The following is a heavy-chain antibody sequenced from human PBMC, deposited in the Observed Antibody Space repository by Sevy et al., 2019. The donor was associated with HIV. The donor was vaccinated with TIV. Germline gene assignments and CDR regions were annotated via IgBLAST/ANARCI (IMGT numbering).Heavy chain of an antibody. V-gene: IGHV3-23*01. CDR2: INGRGGST. CDR3: ARPTPRIAASSAAFFDY. Sequence: GGSLRLSCAASRFTFSSFAMSWVRQVPGKGLEWVSSINGRGGSTYYSDSVKGRVTLSRDNSKNTLFLQMDSLRAEDTAIYYCARPTPRIAASSAAFFDYWGQGTLVTVSS. CDR1: RFTFSSFA. J-gene: IGHJ4*02. D-gene: IGHD6-13*01.